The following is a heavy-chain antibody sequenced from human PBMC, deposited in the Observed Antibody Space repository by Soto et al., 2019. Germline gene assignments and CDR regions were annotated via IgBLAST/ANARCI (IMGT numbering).Heavy chain of an antibody. CDR1: RFTVSSNY. CDR2: IYSGGST. CDR3: ARDVVVITNKYYYYGMDV. Sequence: EGSLRLSCAASRFTVSSNYMSWVRQAPGKGLEWASVIYSGGSTYYADSVKGRFTTSRDNSKNTLYLQMNSLRAEDTAVYYCARDVVVITNKYYYYGMDVWGQGTTVTVSS. D-gene: IGHD3-22*01. J-gene: IGHJ6*02. V-gene: IGHV3-53*01.